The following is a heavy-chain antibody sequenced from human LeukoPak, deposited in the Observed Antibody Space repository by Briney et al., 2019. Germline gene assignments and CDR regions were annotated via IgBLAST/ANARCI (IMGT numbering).Heavy chain of an antibody. CDR2: ISWNGGSI. V-gene: IGHV3-9*01. CDR1: GFTFDDYA. D-gene: IGHD2-2*02. CDR3: AKGSCSSTTCYTDY. J-gene: IGHJ4*02. Sequence: GGSLRLSCAASGFTFDDYAMHWVRQAPGKGLAWVSSISWNGGSIGYADSVKGRFTISRDNAKNSLYLQMNSLRAEDTALYYCAKGSCSSTTCYTDYWGQGTLVTVSS.